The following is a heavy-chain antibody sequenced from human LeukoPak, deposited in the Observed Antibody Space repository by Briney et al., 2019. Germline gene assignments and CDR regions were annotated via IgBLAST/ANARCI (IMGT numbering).Heavy chain of an antibody. V-gene: IGHV3-7*01. J-gene: IGHJ4*02. CDR3: VGEAPGY. D-gene: IGHD2-2*01. Sequence: PGGSLRLSCAASGFSFSSYWMTWIRQSPEKGLEWVAHIKEDGTVKYYVDSVKGRFTISRGNAKNSVYLQMNDVRVEDTAVYYCVGEAPGYWGQGALVTVSS. CDR2: IKEDGTVK. CDR1: GFSFSSYW.